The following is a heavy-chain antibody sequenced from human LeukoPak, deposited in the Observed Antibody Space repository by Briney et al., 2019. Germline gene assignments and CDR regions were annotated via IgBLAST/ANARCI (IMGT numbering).Heavy chain of an antibody. CDR3: ARSGSMVRGVIPDGMDV. J-gene: IGHJ6*04. CDR2: IYYSGST. V-gene: IGHV4-30-4*01. CDR1: GGSISSGDYY. Sequence: SQTLSLICTVSGGSISSGDYYWSWIRQPPGKGLEWIGYIYYSGSTYYNPSLKSRVTISVDTSKNQFSLKLSSVTAADTAVYYCARSGSMVRGVIPDGMDVWGKGTTVTVSS. D-gene: IGHD3-10*01.